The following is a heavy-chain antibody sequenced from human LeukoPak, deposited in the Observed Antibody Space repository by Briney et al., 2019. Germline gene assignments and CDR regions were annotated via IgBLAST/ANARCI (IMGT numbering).Heavy chain of an antibody. CDR3: ARDTDYYDSSGYYIGGDY. Sequence: SETLSLTCTVSGYSISSGYYWGWIRQPPGKGLEWIGSIYHSGSTYYNPSLKSRVTISVDTSKNQFSLKLSSVTAADTAVYYCARDTDYYDSSGYYIGGDYWGQGTLVTVSS. V-gene: IGHV4-38-2*02. J-gene: IGHJ4*02. CDR1: GYSISSGYY. D-gene: IGHD3-22*01. CDR2: IYHSGST.